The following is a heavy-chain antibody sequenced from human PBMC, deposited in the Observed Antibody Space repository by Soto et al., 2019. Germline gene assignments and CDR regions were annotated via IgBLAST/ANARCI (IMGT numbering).Heavy chain of an antibody. D-gene: IGHD6-25*01. Sequence: EVQLLESEGGLVQPGGSLRLSCAASGFTFTSYAMSWVRQAPGKGLEWVSTITGSGDTTYYADSVKGRFTISRDNSKNTLFLQMNGLRADDTAVYYCVTYIAATLHSLQYWGQGTLVTVSS. CDR2: ITGSGDTT. CDR3: VTYIAATLHSLQY. CDR1: GFTFTSYA. V-gene: IGHV3-23*01. J-gene: IGHJ4*02.